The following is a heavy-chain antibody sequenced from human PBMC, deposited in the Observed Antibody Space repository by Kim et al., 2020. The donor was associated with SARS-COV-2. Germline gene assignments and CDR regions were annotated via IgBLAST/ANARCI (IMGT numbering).Heavy chain of an antibody. V-gene: IGHV4-59*01. J-gene: IGHJ5*02. CDR1: GGSISSYY. D-gene: IGHD3-3*01. CDR3: ARGALSYDFWSGQNWFDP. Sequence: SETLSLTCTVSGGSISSYYWSWIRQPPGKGLEWIGYIYYSGSTNYNPSLKSRVTISVDTSKNQFSLKLSSVTAADTAVYYCARGALSYDFWSGQNWFDPWGQGTLVTVSS. CDR2: IYYSGST.